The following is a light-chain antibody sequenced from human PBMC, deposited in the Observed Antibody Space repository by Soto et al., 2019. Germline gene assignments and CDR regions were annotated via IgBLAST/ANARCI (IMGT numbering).Light chain of an antibody. V-gene: IGKV1-39*01. CDR2: EAS. CDR3: QQCYRSPHT. Sequence: IQMTQSPSSLSASVGDRVTVTCRASQSINIWLNWYQQKPGKAPTLLIYEASSLQSGVPSRFTGGGSRTDFTLTISSLQPEDFATYYCQQCYRSPHTFGEGTKVEIK. CDR1: QSINIW. J-gene: IGKJ2*01.